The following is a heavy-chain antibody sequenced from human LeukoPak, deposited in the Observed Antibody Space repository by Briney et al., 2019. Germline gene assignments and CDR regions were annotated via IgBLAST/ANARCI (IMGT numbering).Heavy chain of an antibody. CDR1: GYTLTDYD. Sequence: ASVKVSCKTSGYTLTDYDITWVRQAPGQGLEWMGRVSPYNGNTYYSQRFQDRVTITKDTSTGTACMDLRNLRTDDTAMYYCARNGRVRRVVKDLFEYWGQGTLVAVSS. CDR3: ARNGRVRRVVKDLFEY. D-gene: IGHD3-10*01. CDR2: VSPYNGNT. V-gene: IGHV1-18*01. J-gene: IGHJ4*02.